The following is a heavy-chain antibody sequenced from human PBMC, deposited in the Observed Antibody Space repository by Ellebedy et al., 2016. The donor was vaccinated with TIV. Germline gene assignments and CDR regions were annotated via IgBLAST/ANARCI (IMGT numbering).Heavy chain of an antibody. D-gene: IGHD6-6*01. CDR1: GYTLINYG. J-gene: IGHJ6*02. CDR3: ARDMGSIAARHGMDV. CDR2: ISAYNGNT. Sequence: AASVKVSCKASGYTLINYGITWVRQAPGQGLEWMGWISAYNGNTSYAQKLHGRVTMTTDTSTSTAYMELRSLRSDDTAVYYCARDMGSIAARHGMDVWGQGTTVTVSS. V-gene: IGHV1-18*01.